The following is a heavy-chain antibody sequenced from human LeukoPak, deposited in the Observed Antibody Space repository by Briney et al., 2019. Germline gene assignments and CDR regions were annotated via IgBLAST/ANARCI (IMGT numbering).Heavy chain of an antibody. CDR2: FVYYGAVT. Sequence: PGGPLSLPCAASGFPFGNNVMTWAGRPQGKGWEWVPSFVYYGAVTYYAESLKGRSIIYRDNSKDTVDLQMNRLRAEDTAGYYCAKGLSPTRSPYCMDVRGKGATVTVS. CDR3: AKGLSPTRSPYCMDV. J-gene: IGHJ6*03. D-gene: IGHD1-26*01. V-gene: IGHV3-23*01. CDR1: GFPFGNNV.